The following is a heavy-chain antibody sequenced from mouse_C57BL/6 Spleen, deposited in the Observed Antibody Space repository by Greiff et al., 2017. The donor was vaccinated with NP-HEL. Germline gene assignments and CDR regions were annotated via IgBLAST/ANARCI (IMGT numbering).Heavy chain of an antibody. CDR1: GYTFTSYW. CDR3: ARGPSTMVTRGGFDY. CDR2: IDPNSGGT. V-gene: IGHV1-72*01. J-gene: IGHJ2*01. Sequence: QVQLQQPGAELVKPGASVKLSCKASGYTFTSYWMHWVKQRPGRGLEWIGRIDPNSGGTKYNEKFKSKATLTVDKPSSTAYMQLSSLTSEDSAVYYCARGPSTMVTRGGFDYWGQGTTLTVSS. D-gene: IGHD2-2*01.